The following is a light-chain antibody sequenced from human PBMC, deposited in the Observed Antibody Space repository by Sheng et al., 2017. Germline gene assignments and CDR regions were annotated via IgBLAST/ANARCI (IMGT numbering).Light chain of an antibody. CDR1: DLGDKY. Sequence: SYELIQPPSVSVSPGQTVSISCSGDDLGDKYTCWYQRMPGQSPVLLIYQDTKRPSRITKRFSGSKSGNTATLTIGETQAMDEADYYCHAWDSNTEVFGGGTKLT. J-gene: IGLJ3*02. CDR3: HAWDSNTEV. CDR2: QDT. V-gene: IGLV3-1*01.